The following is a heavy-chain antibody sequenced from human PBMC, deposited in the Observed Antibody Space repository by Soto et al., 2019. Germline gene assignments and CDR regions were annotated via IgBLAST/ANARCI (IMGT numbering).Heavy chain of an antibody. Sequence: GGSLRLSCAASGFTFSSYWMSWVRQAPGKGLEWVANIKQGGSEKYYVDSVKGRFTISRDNAKNSLYLQMNSLRAEDTAVYYCARDQIFGVVIRYYYYGMDVWGQGTTVTVSS. CDR1: GFTFSSYW. V-gene: IGHV3-7*03. CDR3: ARDQIFGVVIRYYYYGMDV. D-gene: IGHD3-3*01. J-gene: IGHJ6*02. CDR2: IKQGGSEK.